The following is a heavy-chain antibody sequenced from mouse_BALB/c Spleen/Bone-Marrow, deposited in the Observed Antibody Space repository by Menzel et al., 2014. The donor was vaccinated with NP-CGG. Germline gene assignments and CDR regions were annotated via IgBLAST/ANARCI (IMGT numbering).Heavy chain of an antibody. D-gene: IGHD1-2*01. Sequence: EVKLMESGGGLVKPGGSLKLSCAASGFTLSGYNMSWVRQTPEKRLEWVATISSGGSYTYYLDSVKGRFTISRDNAENTLYLQISSLKSEDTAMYYCTKLLRLRKYFDVWGAGTTVTVSS. CDR3: TKLLRLRKYFDV. V-gene: IGHV5-6-4*01. J-gene: IGHJ1*01. CDR1: GFTLSGYN. CDR2: ISSGGSYT.